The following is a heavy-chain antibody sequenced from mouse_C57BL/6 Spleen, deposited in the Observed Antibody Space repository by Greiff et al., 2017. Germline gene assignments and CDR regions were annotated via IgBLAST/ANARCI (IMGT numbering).Heavy chain of an antibody. CDR2: IYPGDGDT. Sequence: QVQLQQSGPELVKPGASVKISCKASGYAFSSSWMNWVKQRPGKGLEWIGRIYPGDGDTNYNGKFKGKATLTADKSSSTAYMQLSSLTSEDSAVCFCAREALLRPTGAYAMDHWGQGTSATVSS. V-gene: IGHV1-82*01. CDR1: GYAFSSSW. CDR3: AREALLRPTGAYAMDH. J-gene: IGHJ4*01. D-gene: IGHD1-2*01.